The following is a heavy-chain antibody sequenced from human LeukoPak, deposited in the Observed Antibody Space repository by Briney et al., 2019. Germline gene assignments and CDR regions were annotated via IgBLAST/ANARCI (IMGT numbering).Heavy chain of an antibody. D-gene: IGHD2-21*02. CDR3: ARVREAVVETAIDY. J-gene: IGHJ4*02. CDR2: ISAYNGNT. V-gene: IGHV1-18*01. Sequence: ASVKVSCKASGYTFTSYGISWVRQAPGQGLEWMGWISAYNGNTNYAQKLQGRVTMTTDTSTSTAYMELRSLRSDDTAVYYCARVREAVVETAIDYWGQGTLVTVSS. CDR1: GYTFTSYG.